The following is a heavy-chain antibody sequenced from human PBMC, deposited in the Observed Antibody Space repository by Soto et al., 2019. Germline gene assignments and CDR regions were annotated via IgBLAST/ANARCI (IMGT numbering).Heavy chain of an antibody. D-gene: IGHD2-2*01. CDR1: GGTFSSYA. V-gene: IGHV1-69*13. Sequence: GASVKVSCKASGGTFSSYAISWVRQAPGQGLEWMGGIIPIFGTANYAQKFQGRVTITADESTSTAYMELSSLRSEDTAVYYCARDSEYQLLFGAHWFDPWGQGTLVTVSS. CDR2: IIPIFGTA. CDR3: ARDSEYQLLFGAHWFDP. J-gene: IGHJ5*02.